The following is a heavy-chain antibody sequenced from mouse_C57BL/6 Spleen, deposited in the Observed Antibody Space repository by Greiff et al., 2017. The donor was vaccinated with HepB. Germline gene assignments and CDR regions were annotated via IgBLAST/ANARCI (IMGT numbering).Heavy chain of an antibody. CDR1: GYTFTDYN. J-gene: IGHJ2*01. CDR3: ARWITTVVAFDY. V-gene: IGHV1-22*01. Sequence: EVKLMESGPELVKPGASVKMSCKASGYTFTDYNMHWVKQSPGKSLEWIGYINPNNGGTSYNQKFKGKATLTVNKSSSTAYMELRSLTSEDSAVYYCARWITTVVAFDYWGQGTTLTVSS. D-gene: IGHD1-1*01. CDR2: INPNNGGT.